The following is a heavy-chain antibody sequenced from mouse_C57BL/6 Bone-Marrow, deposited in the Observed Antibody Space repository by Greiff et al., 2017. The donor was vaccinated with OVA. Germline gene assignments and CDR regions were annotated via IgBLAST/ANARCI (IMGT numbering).Heavy chain of an antibody. CDR1: GFTFSDYG. D-gene: IGHD1-1*01. CDR3: TTVVAPRYFDV. CDR2: LSNLAYSI. J-gene: IGHJ1*03. Sequence: DVKLVESGGGLVQPGGSLKLSCAASGFTFSDYGMAWVRQAPRKGPEWVAFLSNLAYSIYYADTVTGRFTISRENAKNTLYLEMSSLRSEDTAMYYCTTVVAPRYFDVWGTGTTVTVSS. V-gene: IGHV5-15*01.